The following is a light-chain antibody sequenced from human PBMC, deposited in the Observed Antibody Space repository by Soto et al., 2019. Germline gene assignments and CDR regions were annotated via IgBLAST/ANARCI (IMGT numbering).Light chain of an antibody. V-gene: IGLV2-8*01. CDR2: DVT. J-gene: IGLJ2*01. Sequence: QSVLTQPPSASGSPGQSVTISCTGTSIDVGIYNYVSWYQQHPGKAPKLMIYDVTKRPSGVPDRFSGSKSDSTASLTVSGLQAADEADYYCSSFTGNNNFVVCGGGTKLTVL. CDR1: SIDVGIYNY. CDR3: SSFTGNNNFVV.